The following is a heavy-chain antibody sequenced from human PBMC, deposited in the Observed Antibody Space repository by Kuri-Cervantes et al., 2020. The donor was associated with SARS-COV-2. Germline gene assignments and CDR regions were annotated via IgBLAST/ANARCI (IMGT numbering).Heavy chain of an antibody. V-gene: IGHV4-59*08. CDR2: IYHSGST. Sequence: ESLKISCTVSGGPISSYYWSWIRQPPGKGLEWIGSIYHSGSTYYNPSLKSRVTISVDTSKNQFSLKLSSVTAADTAVYLCARLGLSWGQGTLVTVSS. CDR3: ARLGLS. J-gene: IGHJ5*02. CDR1: GGPISSYY.